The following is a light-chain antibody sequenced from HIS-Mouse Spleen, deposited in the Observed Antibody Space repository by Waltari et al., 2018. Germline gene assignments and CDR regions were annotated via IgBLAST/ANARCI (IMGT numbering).Light chain of an antibody. J-gene: IGLJ1*01. Sequence: QSVLTQPPSASGTPGQRVTISCSGSSSNIGSNTVNWYQQLPGTAPKLLTHSNNRRPPWFPCRFSGAKSATSASLAISGLQSEDEADYYCAAWDDSLNGNYVFGTGTKVTVL. CDR2: SNN. CDR3: AAWDDSLNGNYV. CDR1: SSNIGSNT. V-gene: IGLV1-44*01.